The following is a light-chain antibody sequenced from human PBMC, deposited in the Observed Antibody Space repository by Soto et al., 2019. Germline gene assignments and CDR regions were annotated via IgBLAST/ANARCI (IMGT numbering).Light chain of an antibody. J-gene: IGKJ1*01. Sequence: EIVLTQSPDTLSVSPGGSATLSCRASQDVRGGLAWYQQKPGQAPRLLIHGASTRATGIPARFSGSGSGTDFTLTISSLQSEDSASYYCQQYDGWPLTFGQGTTVEI. CDR1: QDVRGG. V-gene: IGKV3-15*01. CDR3: QQYDGWPLT. CDR2: GAS.